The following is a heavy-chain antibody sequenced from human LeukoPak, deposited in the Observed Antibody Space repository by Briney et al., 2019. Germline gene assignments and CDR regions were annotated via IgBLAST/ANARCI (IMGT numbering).Heavy chain of an antibody. CDR1: GFTFRTYA. CDR3: AIVYGYYFDY. CDR2: ISGTGGST. V-gene: IGHV3-23*01. Sequence: GGSLRLSCAASGFTFRTYAMSWVRQAPGKGLEWVSTISGTGGSTSYADSVKGRFTISRDNSKNTLYLQMNSLRADDTAVYYCAIVYGYYFDYWGQGTLVTVSS. J-gene: IGHJ4*02. D-gene: IGHD4-17*01.